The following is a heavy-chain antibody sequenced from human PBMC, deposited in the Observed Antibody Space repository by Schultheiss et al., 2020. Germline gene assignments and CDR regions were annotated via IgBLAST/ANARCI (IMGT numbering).Heavy chain of an antibody. Sequence: TLSLTCTVSGGSISSYYWSWIRQPPGKGLEWIGYIYYSGSTYYNPSLKSRVTISVDTSKNQFSLKLRSVTAADTAVYFCARLMRGYSGYDRTGFDYWGQGTLVTVAS. CDR2: IYYSGST. J-gene: IGHJ4*02. CDR3: ARLMRGYSGYDRTGFDY. D-gene: IGHD5-12*01. V-gene: IGHV4-59*01. CDR1: GGSISSYY.